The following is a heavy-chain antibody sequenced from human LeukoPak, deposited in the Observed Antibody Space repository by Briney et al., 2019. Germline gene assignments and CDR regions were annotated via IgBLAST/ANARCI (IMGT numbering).Heavy chain of an antibody. J-gene: IGHJ6*02. D-gene: IGHD5-12*01. CDR2: ISYDGSNK. CDR1: GFTFSSYG. V-gene: IGHV3-30*18. CDR3: AKDRATMAKKTLFYYYYYGMDV. Sequence: GGSLRLSCAASGFTFSSYGMHWVRQAPGKGLEWVAVISYDGSNKYYADSVKGRFTISRDNSKSTLYLQMNSLRAEDTAVYYCAKDRATMAKKTLFYYYYYGMDVWGQGTTVTVSS.